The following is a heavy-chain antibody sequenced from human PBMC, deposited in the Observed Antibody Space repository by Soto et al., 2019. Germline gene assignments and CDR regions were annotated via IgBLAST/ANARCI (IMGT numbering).Heavy chain of an antibody. CDR3: ARETYYDFWSGPYYGMDV. J-gene: IGHJ6*02. D-gene: IGHD3-3*01. V-gene: IGHV3-23*01. CDR1: GFTFSSYA. Sequence: GGSLRLSCAASGFTFSSYAMSWVRQAPGKGLEWVSAISGSGGSTYYADSVKGRFTISRDNAKNTLYLQMNSLRAEDTAVYYCARETYYDFWSGPYYGMDVWGQGTTVTVSS. CDR2: ISGSGGST.